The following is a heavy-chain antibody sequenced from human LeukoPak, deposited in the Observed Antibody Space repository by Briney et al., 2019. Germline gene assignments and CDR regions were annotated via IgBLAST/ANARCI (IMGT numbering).Heavy chain of an antibody. CDR3: ARRLDLVSIVVVVAATGCFDY. J-gene: IGHJ4*02. V-gene: IGHV3-23*01. Sequence: GGSLRLSCAASGFTFRSYAMSWVRQAPGKGLEWVPSISGSGGSTYYADSVKGRFTIPRDNSKNTLYLQMNSLRAEDTAIYYCARRLDLVSIVVVVAATGCFDYWGQGTLVTVSS. D-gene: IGHD2-15*01. CDR2: ISGSGGST. CDR1: GFTFRSYA.